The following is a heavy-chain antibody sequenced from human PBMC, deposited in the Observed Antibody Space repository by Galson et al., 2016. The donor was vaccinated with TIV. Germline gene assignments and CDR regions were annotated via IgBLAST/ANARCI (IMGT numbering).Heavy chain of an antibody. Sequence: QSGAEVTKPGESLKISCKGSGSSFTHYWVGWVRQMPGKGLEWMGIIYPGDSGTRYSPSIQGQVTISADKSINTAYLQWSSLKASDTAIYYCARHGGTVATSSPFDLWGQGTLVTVSS. CDR1: GSSFTHYW. CDR3: ARHGGTVATSSPFDL. D-gene: IGHD5-12*01. CDR2: IYPGDSGT. V-gene: IGHV5-51*01. J-gene: IGHJ4*02.